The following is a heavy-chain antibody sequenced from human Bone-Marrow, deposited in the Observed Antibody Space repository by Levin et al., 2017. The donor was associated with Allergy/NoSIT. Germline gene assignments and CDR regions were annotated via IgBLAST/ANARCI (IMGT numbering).Heavy chain of an antibody. CDR2: INPTSGAT. Sequence: GESLKISCKASGYNFTDYQIHWVRQVPGQGLEWMGWINPTSGATNSAEKFQGRVTMTRETSITTAHLELHTLTSEDTAVSFFSRLRLFQDETSQSTAGFGFDIWGQGTVVTVSS. CDR3: SRLRLFQDETSQSTAGFGFDI. D-gene: IGHD3-10*01. CDR1: GYNFTDYQ. J-gene: IGHJ3*02. V-gene: IGHV1-2*02.